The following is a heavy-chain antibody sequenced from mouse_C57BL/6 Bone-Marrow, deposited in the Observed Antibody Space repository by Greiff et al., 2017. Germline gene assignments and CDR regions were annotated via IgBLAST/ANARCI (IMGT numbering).Heavy chain of an antibody. J-gene: IGHJ2*01. CDR1: GFNIKDDY. D-gene: IGHD1-1*01. Sequence: VQLQQSGAELVRPGASVKLSCTASGFNIKDDYMHWVKQRPEQGLEWIGWIDPENGDTEYASKFQGKATITADTSSNQAYLQLSSLTSGDTAVYYCTTRGYGSVYFDYWGQGTTLTVSS. CDR3: TTRGYGSVYFDY. V-gene: IGHV14-4*01. CDR2: IDPENGDT.